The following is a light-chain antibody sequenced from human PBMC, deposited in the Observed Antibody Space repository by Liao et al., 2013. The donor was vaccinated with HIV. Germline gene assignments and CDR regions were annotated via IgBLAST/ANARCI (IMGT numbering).Light chain of an antibody. V-gene: IGLV3-21*01. CDR3: QVWTDSNDSFFV. J-gene: IGLJ1*01. CDR1: IIVTKR. CDR2: YDS. Sequence: SYVLTQPPSLSVAPGGTARITCGGDIIVTKRVHWYQQKPGQAPVLVISYDSDRPSGIPERFSGSKSGNTAALTISRVEAGDEADYHCQVWTDSNDSFFVFGTGTKLTVL.